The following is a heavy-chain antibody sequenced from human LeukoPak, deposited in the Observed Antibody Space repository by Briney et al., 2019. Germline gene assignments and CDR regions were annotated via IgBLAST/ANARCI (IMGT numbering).Heavy chain of an antibody. V-gene: IGHV4-59*01. CDR2: IYYSGST. CDR3: ARGFGIAVAGRPYYYYGMDV. CDR1: GGSISSYY. Sequence: SETLSLTCTVSGGSISSYYWSWIRQPPGKGLEWIGYIYYSGSTNYNPSLKSRVTISVDTSKNQFSLKLSSVTAADTAVYYCARGFGIAVAGRPYYYYGMDVWGQGTTVTVSS. J-gene: IGHJ6*02. D-gene: IGHD6-19*01.